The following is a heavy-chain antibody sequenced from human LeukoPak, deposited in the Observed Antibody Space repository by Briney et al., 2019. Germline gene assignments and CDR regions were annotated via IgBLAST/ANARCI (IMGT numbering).Heavy chain of an antibody. V-gene: IGHV3-21*01. Sequence: NPGGSLRLSCAASGFTFSSYSMNWVRQAPGKGLEWVSSISSSSSYIYYADSVKGRFTISRDNAKNSLYLQMNSLRAEDTAVYYCARDAFDILTGYHRFDPWGQGTLVTVSS. CDR1: GFTFSSYS. CDR3: ARDAFDILTGYHRFDP. D-gene: IGHD3-9*01. CDR2: ISSSSSYI. J-gene: IGHJ5*02.